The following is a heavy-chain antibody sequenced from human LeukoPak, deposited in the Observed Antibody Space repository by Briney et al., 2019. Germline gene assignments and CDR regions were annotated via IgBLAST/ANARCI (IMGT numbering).Heavy chain of an antibody. J-gene: IGHJ5*02. D-gene: IGHD3-10*01. CDR2: MNPNSGNT. CDR1: GYTFTGYY. V-gene: IGHV1-8*03. Sequence: GASVKVSCKASGYTFTGYYMQWVRQAPGQGLEWMGWMNPNSGNTGYAQKFQGRVTITRNTSISTAYMELSSLRSEDTAVYYCARVGRITMVRGVMIFDPWGQGTLVTVSS. CDR3: ARVGRITMVRGVMIFDP.